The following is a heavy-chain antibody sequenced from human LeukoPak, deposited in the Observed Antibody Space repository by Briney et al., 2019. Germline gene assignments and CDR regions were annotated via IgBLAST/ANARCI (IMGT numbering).Heavy chain of an antibody. J-gene: IGHJ3*02. V-gene: IGHV4-61*01. CDR2: IYYSGST. CDR1: GDSITSGSYY. Sequence: SETLSLTCTVSGDSITSGSYYWSWIRQPPGKGLEWIGYIYYSGSTNYNPSLKSRVTISVDTSKNQFSLKLSSVTAADTAVYYCAQIGYRDAFDIWGQGTMVTVSS. CDR3: AQIGYRDAFDI. D-gene: IGHD5-18*01.